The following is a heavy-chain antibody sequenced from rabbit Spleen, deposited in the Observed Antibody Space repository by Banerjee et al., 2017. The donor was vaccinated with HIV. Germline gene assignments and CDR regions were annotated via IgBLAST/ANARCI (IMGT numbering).Heavy chain of an antibody. V-gene: IGHV1S40*01. J-gene: IGHJ4*01. CDR3: ARDLVGVIGWNFYL. Sequence: QSLEESGGDLVKPGGTLTLTCTASGFSFSSSNYMCWVRQAPGKGLEWIGCIYAGSSGRVYYASWAKGRFTISKTSSTTVTLQMTSLTAADRATYFCARDLVGVIGWNFYLWGPGTLVTVS. CDR2: IYAGSSGRV. CDR1: GFSFSSSNY. D-gene: IGHD2-1*01.